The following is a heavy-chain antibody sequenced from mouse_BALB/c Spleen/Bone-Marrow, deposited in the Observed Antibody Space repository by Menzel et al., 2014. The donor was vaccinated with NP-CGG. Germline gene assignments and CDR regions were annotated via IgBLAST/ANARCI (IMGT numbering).Heavy chain of an antibody. CDR1: GDTFTSYW. J-gene: IGHJ4*01. D-gene: IGHD2-10*02. Sequence: VQLQQSGAELVRPGASVKVSCKASGDTFTSYWINWVKQRPGQGLEWIGNIYPSDSYTNYNQNFKDKATLTVDKYSSTAYMQLSSPTSEDSAVYYCTRQYGNYYAMDYWGQGTSVTVSS. CDR3: TRQYGNYYAMDY. V-gene: IGHV1-69*02. CDR2: IYPSDSYT.